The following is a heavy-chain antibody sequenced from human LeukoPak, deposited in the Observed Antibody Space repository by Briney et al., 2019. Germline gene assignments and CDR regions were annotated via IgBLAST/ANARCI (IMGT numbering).Heavy chain of an antibody. CDR2: IYYGGST. CDR3: ARYHRGSYYFDY. J-gene: IGHJ4*02. Sequence: SETLSLTCTVSGGSISSYYWSWIRQPPGKGPEWIGYIYYGGSTSYNPSLKSRVTISVDTSKNQLSLKLSSVTAADTAVYYCARYHRGSYYFDYWGQGTLVTVSS. CDR1: GGSISSYY. V-gene: IGHV4-59*01. D-gene: IGHD1-26*01.